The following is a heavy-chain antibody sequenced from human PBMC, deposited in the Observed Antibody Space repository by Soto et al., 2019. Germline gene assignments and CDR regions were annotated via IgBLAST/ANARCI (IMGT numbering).Heavy chain of an antibody. J-gene: IGHJ5*02. CDR2: ISAYNGNT. D-gene: IGHD3-3*01. Sequence: QVQLVQSGAEVKKPGASVKVSCKASGYTFTSYGISWVRQAPGQGLEWMGWISAYNGNTNYAQKLQGRVTMTTDTFTSTAYMELRSLRSDDTAVYYCARDGLTIFGVVQMGGWFDPWGQGTLVTVSS. CDR3: ARDGLTIFGVVQMGGWFDP. CDR1: GYTFTSYG. V-gene: IGHV1-18*01.